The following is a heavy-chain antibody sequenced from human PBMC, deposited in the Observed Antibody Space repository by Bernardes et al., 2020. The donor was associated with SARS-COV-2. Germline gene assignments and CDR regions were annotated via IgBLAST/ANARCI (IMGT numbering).Heavy chain of an antibody. D-gene: IGHD5-18*01. CDR2: INPSGGST. V-gene: IGHV1-46*01. Sequence: ASVKVSCKASGYTFTSYYMHWVRQAPGQGLEWMGIINPSGGSTSYAQKFQGRVTMTRDTSTSTVYMELSSLRSEDTAVYYCTRVDTAMVIHYGMDVWGQGTAVTVSS. J-gene: IGHJ6*02. CDR1: GYTFTSYY. CDR3: TRVDTAMVIHYGMDV.